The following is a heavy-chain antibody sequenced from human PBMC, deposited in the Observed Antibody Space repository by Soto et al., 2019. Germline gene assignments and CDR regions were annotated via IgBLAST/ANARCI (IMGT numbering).Heavy chain of an antibody. V-gene: IGHV3-33*01. J-gene: IGHJ3*02. Sequence: QVQLVESGGGVVQPGRSLRLSCAASGFTFSSYGMHWVRQAPGKGLEWVAVIWYYGSNKYYADSVKGRFTISRDNSKNTLYLQMNSLRAEDTAVYYCARDYSSSWYALGAFDSWGQGTMVTVSS. D-gene: IGHD6-13*01. CDR2: IWYYGSNK. CDR3: ARDYSSSWYALGAFDS. CDR1: GFTFSSYG.